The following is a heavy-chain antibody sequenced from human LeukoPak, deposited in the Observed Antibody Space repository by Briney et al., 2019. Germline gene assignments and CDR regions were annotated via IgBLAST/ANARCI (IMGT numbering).Heavy chain of an antibody. J-gene: IGHJ3*02. V-gene: IGHV3-23*01. CDR2: ISGSGGST. CDR1: GFTFSSYA. CDR3: AKVAYCGGDCYWGAFDI. D-gene: IGHD2-21*02. Sequence: GGSLRLSCAASGFTFSSYAMSWVRQAPGKGLEWVSAISGSGGSTYYADSVKGRFTISRDNAKNSLYLQMNSLRAEDTAVYYCAKVAYCGGDCYWGAFDIWGQGTMVTVS.